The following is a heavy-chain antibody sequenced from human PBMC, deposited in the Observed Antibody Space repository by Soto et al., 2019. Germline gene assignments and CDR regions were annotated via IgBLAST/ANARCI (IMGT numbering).Heavy chain of an antibody. D-gene: IGHD3-9*01. CDR1: GGTFSSYA. Sequence: GASVKVSCKASGGTFSSYAISWVRQAPGQGLEWMGGIIPIYGTGNSAQKFQGRVTITADESTSTASMELSSLRSEDTAVYYCARSLEKLRYFDWGPYDYYYYGMDVWGQGTTVTVSS. V-gene: IGHV1-69*13. J-gene: IGHJ6*02. CDR3: ARSLEKLRYFDWGPYDYYYYGMDV. CDR2: IIPIYGTG.